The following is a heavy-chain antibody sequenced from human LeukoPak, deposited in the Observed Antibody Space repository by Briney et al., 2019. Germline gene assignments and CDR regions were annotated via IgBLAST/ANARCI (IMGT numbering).Heavy chain of an antibody. J-gene: IGHJ6*02. Sequence: SVKVSCKASGYTFTSYDISWVRQAPGQGLEWMGGVIPIYGTPSYAQKFQGRVTITTDESTSTAYMELSSLRSEDTAVYYCARDHWGIVENGYDYFYYDMDVWGQGTTVTVSS. CDR1: GYTFTSYD. D-gene: IGHD7-27*01. CDR2: VIPIYGTP. V-gene: IGHV1-69*05. CDR3: ARDHWGIVENGYDYFYYDMDV.